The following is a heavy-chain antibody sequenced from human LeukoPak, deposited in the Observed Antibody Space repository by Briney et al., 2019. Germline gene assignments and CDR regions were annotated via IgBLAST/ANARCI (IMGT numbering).Heavy chain of an antibody. Sequence: PSQTLSLTCTVSGGSLSSGGYYWSWIRQHPGKGLEWIGYIYYSGSTYYNPSLKSRVTISVDTSKNQFSLKLSSVTAADTAVYYCARGAMVTAPDWFDPWGQGTLVTVSS. CDR2: IYYSGST. D-gene: IGHD5-18*01. CDR3: ARGAMVTAPDWFDP. CDR1: GGSLSSGGYY. V-gene: IGHV4-31*03. J-gene: IGHJ5*02.